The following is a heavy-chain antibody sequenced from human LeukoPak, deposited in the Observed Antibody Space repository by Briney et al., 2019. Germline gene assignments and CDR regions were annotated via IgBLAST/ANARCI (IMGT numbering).Heavy chain of an antibody. Sequence: GASVKVSCKASGYTFTGYYMHCVRQAPGQGLEWMGWINPNSGGTKYAQKFQGRVTMTRDTSITTAYMELTSLEFDDTAVYYCARTRLTGDPYEAFDIWGRGTMVTVSS. CDR2: INPNSGGT. CDR3: ARTRLTGDPYEAFDI. V-gene: IGHV1-2*02. D-gene: IGHD7-27*01. J-gene: IGHJ3*02. CDR1: GYTFTGYY.